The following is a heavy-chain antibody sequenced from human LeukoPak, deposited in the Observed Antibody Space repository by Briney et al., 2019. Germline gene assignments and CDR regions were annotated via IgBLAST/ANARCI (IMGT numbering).Heavy chain of an antibody. D-gene: IGHD2-21*01. V-gene: IGHV3-23*01. CDR2: ISGSGGGT. CDR1: GFTFSSYA. J-gene: IGHJ4*02. Sequence: GGSLRLSCAASGFTFSSYAMSWVRQAPGKGLGWVSGISGSGGGTYYADAVKGRFTISRDKNTVYLQMNSLRAEDTAIYYCAKDIQGSYWGQGTLVTVSS. CDR3: AKDIQGSY.